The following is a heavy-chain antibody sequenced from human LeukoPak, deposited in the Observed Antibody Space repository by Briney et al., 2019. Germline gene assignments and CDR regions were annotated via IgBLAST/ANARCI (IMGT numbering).Heavy chain of an antibody. V-gene: IGHV3-21*01. CDR2: ISSSSSYI. CDR3: ARGLVVVVPAAMGY. J-gene: IGHJ4*02. CDR1: GFTFSSYS. D-gene: IGHD2-2*01. Sequence: GGSLRLSCAASGFTFSSYSMNWVRQAPGKGLEWVSSISSSSSYIYYADSVKGRFTISRDNAKNSLYLQMNSLRAEDTAVYNCARGLVVVVPAAMGYWGQGTLVTVSS.